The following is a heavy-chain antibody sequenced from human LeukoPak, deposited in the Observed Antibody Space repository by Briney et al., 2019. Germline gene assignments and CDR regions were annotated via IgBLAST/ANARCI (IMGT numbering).Heavy chain of an antibody. CDR2: INHSEST. CDR3: ARGLGYYDSSGYSLFDY. D-gene: IGHD3-22*01. J-gene: IGHJ4*02. CDR1: GGSFSDYY. V-gene: IGHV4-34*01. Sequence: SETLSLTCDVYGGSFSDYYWNWIRQPSGKGLAWIGEINHSESTNSTPSLKSRVTISVDTSKNQFSLKLSSVTAADTAVYYCARGLGYYDSSGYSLFDYWGQGTLVTVSS.